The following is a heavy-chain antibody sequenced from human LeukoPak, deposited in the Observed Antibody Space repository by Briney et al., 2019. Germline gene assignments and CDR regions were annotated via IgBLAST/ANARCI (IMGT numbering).Heavy chain of an antibody. CDR2: ISYDGSNK. CDR1: GFTFSSYG. Sequence: PGRSLRLSCAASGFTFSSYGMHWVRQAPGKGLEWVAVISYDGSNKYYADSVKGRFTISRDNSKNTLYLQMNSLRAEDTAVYYCAKDEKRPHGGQGTLVTVPS. J-gene: IGHJ4*02. CDR3: AKDEKRPH. V-gene: IGHV3-30*18.